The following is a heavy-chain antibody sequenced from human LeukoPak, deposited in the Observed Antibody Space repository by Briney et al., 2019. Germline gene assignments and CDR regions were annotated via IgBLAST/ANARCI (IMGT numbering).Heavy chain of an antibody. D-gene: IGHD3-22*01. J-gene: IGHJ4*02. Sequence: GGSLRLSCAASGFTFSSYSMNWVRQAPGKGLEWVSAISGSGGSTYYADSVKGRFTISRDNSKNTLYLQMNSLRAEDTAVYYCAKAFRAAYYYDSSGDKWGQGTLVTVSS. CDR2: ISGSGGST. CDR3: AKAFRAAYYYDSSGDK. V-gene: IGHV3-23*01. CDR1: GFTFSSYS.